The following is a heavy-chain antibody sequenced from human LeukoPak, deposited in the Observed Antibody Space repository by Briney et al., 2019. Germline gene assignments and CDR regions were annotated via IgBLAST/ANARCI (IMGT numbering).Heavy chain of an antibody. Sequence: ASVKVSYKASGGTFSSYAISWVRQAPGQGLEWMGRIIPILGIANYAQKFQGRVTITADKSTSTAYMELSSLRSEDTAVYYCARVLWDPDPYYYDSSGYWKGIDYWGQGTLVTVSS. CDR2: IIPILGIA. D-gene: IGHD3-22*01. CDR1: GGTFSSYA. CDR3: ARVLWDPDPYYYDSSGYWKGIDY. V-gene: IGHV1-69*04. J-gene: IGHJ4*02.